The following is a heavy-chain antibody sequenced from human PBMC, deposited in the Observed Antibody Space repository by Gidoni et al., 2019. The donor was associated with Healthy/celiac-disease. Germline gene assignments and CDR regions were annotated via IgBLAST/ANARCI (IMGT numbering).Heavy chain of an antibody. J-gene: IGHJ6*02. CDR3: AREGYYYDRSGYYGFGYYYGMDV. CDR2: SYSAGST. Sequence: EVQLVESGGGLVQPGGSLRLSCAASGFTVRSTYMCCVRQAPVKGLVGVSVSYSAGSTYDADFVQGRFTISRDNSKNTLYRQMNSLRAEDTAGYYCAREGYYYDRSGYYGFGYYYGMDVWGQGTTVTGSS. D-gene: IGHD3-22*01. CDR1: GFTVRSTY. V-gene: IGHV3-66*01.